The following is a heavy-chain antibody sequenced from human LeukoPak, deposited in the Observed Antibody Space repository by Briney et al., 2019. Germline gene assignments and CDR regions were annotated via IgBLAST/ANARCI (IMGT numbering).Heavy chain of an antibody. D-gene: IGHD3-10*01. V-gene: IGHV3-48*03. CDR1: GFTFSSYE. CDR3: AREERWFGELFTWFDP. J-gene: IGHJ5*02. CDR2: ISSSGSTI. Sequence: PGGSLRLSCAASGFTFSSYEMNWVRQAPGKGLEWVPYISSSGSTIYYADSVKGRFTISRDNAKNSLYLQMNSLRAEDTAVYYCAREERWFGELFTWFDPWGQGTLVTVSS.